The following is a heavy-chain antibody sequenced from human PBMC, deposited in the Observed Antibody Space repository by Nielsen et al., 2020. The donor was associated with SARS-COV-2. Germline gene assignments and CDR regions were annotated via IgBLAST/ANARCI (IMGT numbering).Heavy chain of an antibody. J-gene: IGHJ4*02. CDR3: AREDSSSCHDS. CDR1: GDSISGSTFY. D-gene: IGHD2-2*01. CDR2: IYYTGST. Sequence: SETLSLTCTVSGDSISGSTFYWGWVRQPPGKGLEWIAAIYYTGSTYYTPSLKSRVTISVDTSKNQYSLKLSSVTAADTAVYYCAREDSSSCHDSWGQGTLVTVSS. V-gene: IGHV4-39*02.